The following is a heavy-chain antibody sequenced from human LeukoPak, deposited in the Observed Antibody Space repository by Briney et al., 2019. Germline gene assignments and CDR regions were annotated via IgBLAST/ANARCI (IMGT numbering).Heavy chain of an antibody. D-gene: IGHD2-8*01. Sequence: PGGSLRLSCAASGFTFHTYWMTWVRQAPGKGLEWVANIKQDGSEKNYVDSLKGRFTISRDNAKNSVYLQMNSLRVEDTAVYYCAREEWWFDSWGQGTRDTVSS. CDR1: GFTFHTYW. CDR3: AREEWWFDS. V-gene: IGHV3-7*01. J-gene: IGHJ5*01. CDR2: IKQDGSEK.